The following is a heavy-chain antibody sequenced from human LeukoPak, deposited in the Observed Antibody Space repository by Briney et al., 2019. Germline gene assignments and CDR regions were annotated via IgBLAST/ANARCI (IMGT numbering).Heavy chain of an antibody. CDR2: ISGSGGST. J-gene: IGHJ4*02. D-gene: IGHD1-1*01. V-gene: IGHV3-23*01. Sequence: GGSLRLSCAASGFTSSSYAMSWVRQAPGKGLEWVSAISGSGGSTYYADSVKGRFTISRDNAKNSVYLQMNSLRAEDTAVYHCARSTGHLDYWGQGTLVTVSS. CDR1: GFTSSSYA. CDR3: ARSTGHLDY.